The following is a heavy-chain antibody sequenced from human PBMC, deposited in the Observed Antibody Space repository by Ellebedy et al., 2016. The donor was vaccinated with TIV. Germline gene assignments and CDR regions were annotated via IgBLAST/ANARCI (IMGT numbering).Heavy chain of an antibody. CDR1: GGTFSSYG. V-gene: IGHV1-69*04. Sequence: AASVKVSCKASGGTFSSYGISWVRQAPGQGLEWMGRIIPILVIPNYAQKLQGRVTITAETSTSTAYLELRSLRSEDTAVYYCASRGVPLGYCSGGSCLDTYYYYGMDVWGQGTTVTVSS. CDR2: IIPILVIP. D-gene: IGHD2-15*01. J-gene: IGHJ6*02. CDR3: ASRGVPLGYCSGGSCLDTYYYYGMDV.